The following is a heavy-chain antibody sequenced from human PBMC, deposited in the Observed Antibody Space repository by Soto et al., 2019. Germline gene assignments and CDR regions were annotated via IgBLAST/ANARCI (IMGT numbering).Heavy chain of an antibody. CDR3: ARDAYDIWNAYYYGMDV. CDR2: ISSSGSTI. J-gene: IGHJ6*02. CDR1: GFTFSDYY. Sequence: QVQLVESGGGLVKPGGSLRLSCAASGFTFSDYYMSWIRQAPGKGLEWVSYISSSGSTIYYADSVKGRFTISRDNAKNSLYLQMNSLGAEDTAVYYCARDAYDIWNAYYYGMDVWGQGTPVTVSS. V-gene: IGHV3-11*01. D-gene: IGHD3-3*01.